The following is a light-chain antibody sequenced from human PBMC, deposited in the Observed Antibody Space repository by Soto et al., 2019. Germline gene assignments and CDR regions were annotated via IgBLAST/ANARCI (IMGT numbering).Light chain of an antibody. Sequence: DIQITQSPSILSASVVDRATITGRANESVNIWLAWYQQKPGQAPKLLIQKASTLQSGVPSRFGGGGSGTEFTLTISSLQPDDFATYYCQHYNSYPVTFGQGTKVDIK. V-gene: IGKV1-5*03. J-gene: IGKJ1*01. CDR3: QHYNSYPVT. CDR1: ESVNIW. CDR2: KAS.